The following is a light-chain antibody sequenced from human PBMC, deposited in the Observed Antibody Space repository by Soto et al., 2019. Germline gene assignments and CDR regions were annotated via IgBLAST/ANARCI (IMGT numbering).Light chain of an antibody. CDR1: QSVSSNY. CDR3: EQYAYSPPT. J-gene: IGKJ3*01. V-gene: IGKV3-20*01. CDR2: GAS. Sequence: ETVLTQSPGTLSLSPGERAILSCRASQSVSSNYLAWYQQKPGQAPRLLMYGASTRATGIRDRFSGGGSGTDFTLTISRLEPEEFAAYVCEQYAYSPPTYGPGTKVDIK.